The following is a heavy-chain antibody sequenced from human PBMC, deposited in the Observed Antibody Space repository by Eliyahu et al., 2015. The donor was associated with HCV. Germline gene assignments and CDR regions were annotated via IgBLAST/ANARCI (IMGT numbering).Heavy chain of an antibody. CDR1: GSXFXTYA. Sequence: EVQLVESGGGLVXSGRSLRLSCAASGSXFXTYAMHWVRQVPGKGLEWVSGISWNSGTIXYADSVKGRFTISRDNAKNSLFLEVNSLRVEDTAFYYCARDIAGEPVTTYFDYWGQGTLVTVSS. CDR3: ARDIAGEPVTTYFDY. D-gene: IGHD4-17*01. J-gene: IGHJ4*02. V-gene: IGHV3-9*01. CDR2: ISWNSGTI.